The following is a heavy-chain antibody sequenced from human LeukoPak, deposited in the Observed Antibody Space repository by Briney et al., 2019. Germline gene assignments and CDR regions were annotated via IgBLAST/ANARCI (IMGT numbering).Heavy chain of an antibody. CDR3: VREGLFSTNPDY. Sequence: GGSLRLSCAASGFTFSSYSMNWVRQAPGRGLEWVSPISSSSSYIYYADSVNGRFTISRDNAKSSLYLQMNSLRAEDTAVYYCVREGLFSTNPDYWGQGTLVTVSS. J-gene: IGHJ4*02. V-gene: IGHV3-21*01. CDR1: GFTFSSYS. D-gene: IGHD2-2*01. CDR2: ISSSSSYI.